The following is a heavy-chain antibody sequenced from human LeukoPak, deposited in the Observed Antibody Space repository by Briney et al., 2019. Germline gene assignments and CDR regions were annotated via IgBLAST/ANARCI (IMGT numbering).Heavy chain of an antibody. CDR1: GYTFTNYG. Sequence: ASVKVSCKASGYTFTNYGVHWVRQAPGQGLEWMGIINPSDGKTSYAQKFQGRVTMTRDTSTSTVYMELSSLRSEDTAVYYCAREIGPRQLRLWGSAFDYWGQGTLVTVSS. CDR3: AREIGPRQLRLWGSAFDY. D-gene: IGHD5-18*01. J-gene: IGHJ4*02. CDR2: INPSDGKT. V-gene: IGHV1-46*01.